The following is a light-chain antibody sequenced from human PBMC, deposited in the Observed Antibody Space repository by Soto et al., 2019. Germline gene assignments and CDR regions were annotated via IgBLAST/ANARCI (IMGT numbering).Light chain of an antibody. J-gene: IGKJ4*01. CDR1: QSVSSY. V-gene: IGKV3-20*01. Sequence: EIVLTQSPGTLSLSPGERATLSCRASQSVSSYLTWYQQKPGQAPRLLIYGASNRATGIPDRFSGSGSGTDFTLTISRLEPEDSAVYYCQQYVSIPLTFGGGTKVDIK. CDR2: GAS. CDR3: QQYVSIPLT.